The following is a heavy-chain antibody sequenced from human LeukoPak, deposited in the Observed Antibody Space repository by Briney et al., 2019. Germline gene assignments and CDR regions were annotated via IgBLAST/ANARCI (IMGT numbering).Heavy chain of an antibody. Sequence: GGSLRLSCAASGFTFSSYAMEWVRQAPGKGLEYVASISSIGGSTYYANSLKGRFTISRDNSKNTLYLQMGSLRAEDMAVYYCARDSHDGTGYYLDYWGQGTLVTASS. CDR3: ARDSHDGTGYYLDY. D-gene: IGHD3/OR15-3a*01. V-gene: IGHV3-64*01. CDR1: GFTFSSYA. CDR2: ISSIGGST. J-gene: IGHJ4*02.